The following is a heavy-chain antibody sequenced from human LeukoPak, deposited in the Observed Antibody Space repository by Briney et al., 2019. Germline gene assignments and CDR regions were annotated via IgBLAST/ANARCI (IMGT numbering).Heavy chain of an antibody. V-gene: IGHV1-18*01. CDR2: ISAYNGNT. J-gene: IGHJ3*02. CDR1: GYTFTSYG. CDR3: ASDHDYDDAFDI. D-gene: IGHD4-17*01. Sequence: ASVKVSCKASGYTFTSYGISWVRQAPGQGLEWMGWISAYNGNTNYAQKLQGRVTMTTDTSTSTAYMELRSLRSDDTAVYYCASDHDYDDAFDIWGQGTMVTVSS.